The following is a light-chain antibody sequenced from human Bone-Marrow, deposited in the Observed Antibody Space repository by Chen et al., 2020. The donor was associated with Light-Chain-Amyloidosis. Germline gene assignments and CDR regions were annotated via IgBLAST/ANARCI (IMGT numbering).Light chain of an antibody. V-gene: IGLV3-25*03. J-gene: IGLJ2*01. CDR1: DLPTKY. Sequence: SYELTQPPSVSVSPGKPARITCSGDDLPTKYAYWYQQKPGQDPVLVIHRDTERPSGISERFSGSSSGTTATLTISGVQAEDEADYHCQSADSSGTYEVIFGGGTKLTVL. CDR3: QSADSSGTYEVI. CDR2: RDT.